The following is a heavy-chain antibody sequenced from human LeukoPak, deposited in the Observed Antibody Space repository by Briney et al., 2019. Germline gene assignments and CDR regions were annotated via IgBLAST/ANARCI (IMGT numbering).Heavy chain of an antibody. V-gene: IGHV3-74*01. J-gene: IGHJ4*02. Sequence: GGSLRLSCAASGFIFNAYWIHWVRQVPGKGLVWVSHINSDGSTTTYADSVKGRFTISRDNARNTLFLQMRSLRAEDTAVYYCVRARGGLPVAYWGQGSLVTVSS. CDR1: GFIFNAYW. CDR2: INSDGSTT. D-gene: IGHD3-10*01. CDR3: VRARGGLPVAY.